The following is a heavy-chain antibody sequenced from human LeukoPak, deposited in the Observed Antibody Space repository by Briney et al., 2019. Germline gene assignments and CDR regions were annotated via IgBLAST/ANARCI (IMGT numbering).Heavy chain of an antibody. V-gene: IGHV1-24*01. J-gene: IGHJ4*02. CDR2: FDPEDGET. Sequence: ASVKVSCKVSGYTLTELSMHWVRQAPGKGLEWMGGFDPEDGETIYAQKFQGRVTITADESTSTAYMELSSLRSEDTAVYYCARVHNIAVAGDFDYWGQGTLVTVSS. CDR3: ARVHNIAVAGDFDY. D-gene: IGHD6-19*01. CDR1: GYTLTELS.